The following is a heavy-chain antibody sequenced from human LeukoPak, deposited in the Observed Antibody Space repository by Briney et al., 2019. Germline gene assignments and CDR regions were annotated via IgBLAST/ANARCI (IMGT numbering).Heavy chain of an antibody. V-gene: IGHV1-69*05. Sequence: SVKVSCKASGGTFSSYAISWVRQAPGQGLEWMGGIIPIFGTANYAQKFQGRVTITTDESTSTAYMELSSLRSEDTAVYYCACAYYYDCSGEFDYWGQGTLVTVSS. D-gene: IGHD3-22*01. CDR1: GGTFSSYA. CDR2: IIPIFGTA. J-gene: IGHJ4*02. CDR3: ACAYYYDCSGEFDY.